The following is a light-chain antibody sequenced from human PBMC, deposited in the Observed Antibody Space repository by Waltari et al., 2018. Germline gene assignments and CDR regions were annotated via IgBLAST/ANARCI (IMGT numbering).Light chain of an antibody. CDR1: SSNIGARPD. Sequence: QSILTQPTSVSGAPGQRVPISCTGSSSNIGARPDVHWYQAFPGTAPKLLIYGNNNRPSGVPDRFAGSKSGSSASLAINGLQAEDEADYYCQSFDSNVRGGVVFGGGTKVTVL. J-gene: IGLJ3*02. V-gene: IGLV1-40*01. CDR3: QSFDSNVRGGVV. CDR2: GNN.